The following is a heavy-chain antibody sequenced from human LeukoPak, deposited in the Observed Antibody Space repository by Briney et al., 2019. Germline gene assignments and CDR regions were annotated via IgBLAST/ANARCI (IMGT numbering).Heavy chain of an antibody. J-gene: IGHJ4*02. D-gene: IGHD1-26*01. CDR2: ISHSAYTT. Sequence: GGSLRLSRAASGFTFSSYAMSWVRQAPGKGLEWVSTISHSAYTTYYADSVKGRFTISRDNSKNTLYMQMNSLRAEDTAVYYCAKDGGSHYFDYWGQGTLVTVSS. CDR1: GFTFSSYA. V-gene: IGHV3-23*01. CDR3: AKDGGSHYFDY.